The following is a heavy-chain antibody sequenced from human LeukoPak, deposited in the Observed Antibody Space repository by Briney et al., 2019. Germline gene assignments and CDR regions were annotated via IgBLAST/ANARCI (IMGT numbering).Heavy chain of an antibody. Sequence: GGSLRHSCAASGFTFSSYAMSWVRQAPGKGLEWVSAISGSGGSTYYADSVKGRFTISRDNSKNTLYLQMNSLRAEDTAVYYCAKGLQRTPYYYYGMDVWGQGTTVTVSS. CDR2: ISGSGGST. CDR1: GFTFSSYA. J-gene: IGHJ6*02. D-gene: IGHD2-2*01. V-gene: IGHV3-23*01. CDR3: AKGLQRTPYYYYGMDV.